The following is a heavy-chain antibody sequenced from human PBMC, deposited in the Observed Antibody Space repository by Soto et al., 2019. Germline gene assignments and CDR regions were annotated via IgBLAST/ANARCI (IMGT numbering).Heavy chain of an antibody. J-gene: IGHJ4*02. CDR3: ARWSYLDY. D-gene: IGHD3-3*01. Sequence: GGSLRLSCAASGFSFGSYALSWVRQAPGKGLEWVSTISGSDGKTFYADSVKGRFSVSRDTSQSTLYLQMNSLRADDTAMYYCARWSYLDYWGQGTRVTSPQ. CDR1: GFSFGSYA. V-gene: IGHV3-23*01. CDR2: ISGSDGKT.